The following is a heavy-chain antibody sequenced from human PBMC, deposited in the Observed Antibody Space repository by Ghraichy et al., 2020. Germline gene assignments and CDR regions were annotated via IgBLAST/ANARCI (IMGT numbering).Heavy chain of an antibody. J-gene: IGHJ3*02. CDR3: ARICVGFGNSDAFDI. CDR2: IDWDDDK. D-gene: IGHD4-23*01. Sequence: SGPTLVKPTQTLTLTCTFSGFSLSTSGMCVSWIRQPPGKALEWLALIDWDDDKYYSTSLKTRLTISKDTSKNQVVLTMTNMDPVDTATYYCARICVGFGNSDAFDIWGQGTMVTVSS. CDR1: GFSLSTSGMC. V-gene: IGHV2-70*01.